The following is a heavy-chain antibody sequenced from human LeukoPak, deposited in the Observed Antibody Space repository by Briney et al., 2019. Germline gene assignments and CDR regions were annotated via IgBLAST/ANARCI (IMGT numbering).Heavy chain of an antibody. CDR2: IYHSGST. J-gene: IGHJ4*02. CDR1: GGSISSYY. Sequence: SETLSLTCTVSGGSISSYYWSWIRKPPGKGLEWIGYIYHSGSTYYNPPLKSRVTISVDRSKNQFSLKLSSVTAADTAVYYCARDLRYWGQGTLVTVSS. CDR3: ARDLRY. V-gene: IGHV4-59*12.